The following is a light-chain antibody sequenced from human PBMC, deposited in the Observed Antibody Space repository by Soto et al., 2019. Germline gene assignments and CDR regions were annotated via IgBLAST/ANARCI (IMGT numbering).Light chain of an antibody. CDR3: HSYDISVSGFYV. J-gene: IGLJ1*01. V-gene: IGLV1-40*01. Sequence: QSVLTQPPSVSGAPGQRVTISCTGSSSNIGASYEVHWYQQLPGRAPKLLIYGNTNRPSGVPDRFSGSRSATSASLAISGLQVEDEADYYCHSYDISVSGFYVFGTGTKVTVL. CDR2: GNT. CDR1: SSNIGASYE.